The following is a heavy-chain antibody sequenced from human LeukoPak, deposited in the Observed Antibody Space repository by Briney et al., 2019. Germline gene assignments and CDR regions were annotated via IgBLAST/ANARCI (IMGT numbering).Heavy chain of an antibody. J-gene: IGHJ4*02. CDR1: GFNFDDYV. CDR2: ISWNSRSI. Sequence: GRSLRLYCAASGFNFDDYVMHWVRQAPGHGLEWVSSISWNSRSIGYTDSVKGRFTISRDNGKNFLYLQMNSLRTEDTALYYCAKAPSEDYFDYWGQGTLVTVSS. V-gene: IGHV3-9*01. CDR3: AKAPSEDYFDY.